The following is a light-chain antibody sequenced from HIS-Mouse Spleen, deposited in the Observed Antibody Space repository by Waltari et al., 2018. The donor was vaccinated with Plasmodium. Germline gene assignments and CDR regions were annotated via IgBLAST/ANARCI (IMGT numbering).Light chain of an antibody. J-gene: IGLJ3*02. CDR3: YSTDSSGNHRV. CDR1: ALPKQY. V-gene: IGLV3-10*01. Sequence: SYELTQPPSVSVSPGQTARITCSGDALPKQYAYWYQQKSGQASVLVIYEDIKRPAGIPERFSGSSSWTMATLTISGAQVEDEADYYCYSTDSSGNHRVFGGGTKLTVL. CDR2: EDI.